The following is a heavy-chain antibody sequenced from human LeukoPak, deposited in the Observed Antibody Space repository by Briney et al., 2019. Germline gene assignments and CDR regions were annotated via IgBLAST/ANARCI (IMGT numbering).Heavy chain of an antibody. D-gene: IGHD3-22*01. Sequence: SETLSLTCTVSGGSISSSSYYWGWIRQPPGKGLEWIGSIYYSGSTYYNPSLKSRVTISVDTSKNQFSLKLSSVTAADTAAYYCARQNYYDSSGFDYWGQGTLVTVSS. CDR1: GGSISSSSYY. CDR2: IYYSGST. V-gene: IGHV4-39*01. CDR3: ARQNYYDSSGFDY. J-gene: IGHJ4*02.